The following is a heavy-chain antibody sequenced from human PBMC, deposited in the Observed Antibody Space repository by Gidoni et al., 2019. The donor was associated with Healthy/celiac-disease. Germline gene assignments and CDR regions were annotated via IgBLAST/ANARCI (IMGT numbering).Heavy chain of an antibody. CDR2: ISSSSSYI. J-gene: IGHJ4*02. Sequence: EVQLVESGGGLVKPGGSLRLSCAASGFTFSSYSMNWVRQAPGKGLEWVSSISSSSSYIYYADSVKGRFTISRDNAKNSLYLQMNSLRAEDTAVYYCARFDSGVVIASSALDYWGQGTLVTVSS. CDR1: GFTFSSYS. CDR3: ARFDSGVVIASSALDY. V-gene: IGHV3-21*01. D-gene: IGHD2-21*01.